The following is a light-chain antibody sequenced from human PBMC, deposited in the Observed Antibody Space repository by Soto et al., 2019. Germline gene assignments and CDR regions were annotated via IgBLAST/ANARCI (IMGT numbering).Light chain of an antibody. Sequence: EIVMTQSPATLSVSPGERATLSCRASQSVSSDLAWYQQKPGQTPRLLIYGASTRATGIPARFSGSGSGTEFTLTTIIPQSEHFAVYYCQQYINWPPLTLGGWTQVEIK. CDR1: QSVSSD. J-gene: IGKJ4*01. CDR3: QQYINWPPLT. V-gene: IGKV3-15*01. CDR2: GAS.